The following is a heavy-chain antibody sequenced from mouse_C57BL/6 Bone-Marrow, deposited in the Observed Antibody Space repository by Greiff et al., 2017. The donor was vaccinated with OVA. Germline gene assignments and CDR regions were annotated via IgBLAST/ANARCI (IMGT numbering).Heavy chain of an antibody. V-gene: IGHV1-26*01. CDR1: GYTFTDYY. D-gene: IGHD2-4*01. CDR2: INPNNGGT. Sequence: EVQLQQSGPELVKPGASVKISCKASGYTFTDYYMNWVKQSHGKSLEWIGDINPNNGGTSYNQKFKGKATLTVDKSSRTAYMELRSLTSEDSAVYYCARRDDYDGGAWFAYWGQGTLVTVSA. J-gene: IGHJ3*01. CDR3: ARRDDYDGGAWFAY.